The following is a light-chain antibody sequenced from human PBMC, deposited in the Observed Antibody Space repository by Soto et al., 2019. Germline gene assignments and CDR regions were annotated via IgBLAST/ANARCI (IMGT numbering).Light chain of an antibody. CDR1: NFDVGGYNL. CDR2: EDN. Sequence: QSVLTQPASVSGSPGPSVTISCTGTNFDVGGYNLVSWYQQHPGKAPKLIIYEDNKRPSGVSDRFSGSKSGNTASLTISGLQADDEADFYCCSYAGSSTLVFGGGTKLTVL. CDR3: CSYAGSSTLV. V-gene: IGLV2-23*01. J-gene: IGLJ2*01.